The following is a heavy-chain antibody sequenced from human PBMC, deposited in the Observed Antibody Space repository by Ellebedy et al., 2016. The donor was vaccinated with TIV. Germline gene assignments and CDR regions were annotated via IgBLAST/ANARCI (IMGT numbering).Heavy chain of an antibody. V-gene: IGHV3-66*01. D-gene: IGHD3-16*01. Sequence: GESLKISCAASGFTFSSYSMNWVRPAPGKGLEWVSAIFTSGSEHYPDFVKGRFIISRDNSKNTLYPQTNRLRAEDTGVYYCARGTYERWQAYDYWGQGTLVTVSS. J-gene: IGHJ4*02. CDR3: ARGTYERWQAYDY. CDR1: GFTFSSYS. CDR2: IFTSGSE.